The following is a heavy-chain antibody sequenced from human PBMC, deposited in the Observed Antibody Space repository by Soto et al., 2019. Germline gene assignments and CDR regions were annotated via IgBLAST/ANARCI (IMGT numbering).Heavy chain of an antibody. CDR2: IYYSGST. J-gene: IGHJ5*02. Sequence: QLQLQESGPGLVKPSETLSLTCTVSGGSISSRGYYWGWIRQPPGKGLEWIGTIYYSGSTYYNPYVKSRVTISVDTSRNQFSLKLSSVTAADTAVYYCATSNWFDPWGQGTLVTGS. V-gene: IGHV4-39*01. CDR1: GGSISSRGYY. CDR3: ATSNWFDP.